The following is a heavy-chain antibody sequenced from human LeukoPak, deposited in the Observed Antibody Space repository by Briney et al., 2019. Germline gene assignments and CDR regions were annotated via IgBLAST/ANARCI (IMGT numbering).Heavy chain of an antibody. D-gene: IGHD3-9*01. CDR2: IWYDGSDK. CDR3: ARDLNREDFDY. CDR1: GFTFSSYD. Sequence: GSLRLSCAASGFTFSSYDMHWVRQAPGKGLEWVAIIWYDGSDKYYGDSVKGRFTVSRDNLKNTLYLQMNSLRVEDTAFYYCARDLNREDFDYWGQGTLVVVSS. V-gene: IGHV3-33*01. J-gene: IGHJ4*02.